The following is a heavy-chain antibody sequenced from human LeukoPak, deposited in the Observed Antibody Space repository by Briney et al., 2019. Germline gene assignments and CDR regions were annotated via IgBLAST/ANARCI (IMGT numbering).Heavy chain of an antibody. Sequence: GGSLRLSCAASGFTFSSYWMSWVRQAPGKGLEWAANIKQDGSEKYYVDSVKGRFTISRDNAKNSLYLQMNSLRAEDTAVYYCASGCSSTSCYTYRFDYGGQGTLVTVSS. J-gene: IGHJ4*02. CDR2: IKQDGSEK. D-gene: IGHD2-2*02. CDR1: GFTFSSYW. CDR3: ASGCSSTSCYTYRFDY. V-gene: IGHV3-7*01.